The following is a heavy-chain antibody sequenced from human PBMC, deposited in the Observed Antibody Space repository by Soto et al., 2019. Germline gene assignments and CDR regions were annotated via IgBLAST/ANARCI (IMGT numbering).Heavy chain of an antibody. CDR3: TSLYYGH. CDR1: EYTFTYAW. Sequence: EVQLVESGGDLVKPGGSLRLSCAAYEYTFTYAWMSWVRQAPGKGLEWVGRIKSKTDGGTTDYAAPVKGRFTISRDESQNTLYLQMNSLKTEDTAVYYCTSLYYGHWGQGTLVTLYS. CDR2: IKSKTDGGTT. J-gene: IGHJ4*02. D-gene: IGHD3-16*02. V-gene: IGHV3-15*01.